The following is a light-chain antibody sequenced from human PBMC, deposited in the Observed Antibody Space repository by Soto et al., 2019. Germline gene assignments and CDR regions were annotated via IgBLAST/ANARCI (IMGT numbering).Light chain of an antibody. CDR1: QSVSSN. Sequence: EIVMTQSPATLSVSPGERATLSCRASQSVSSNLAWYQQKPGQAPRLLIYGASTRATGIPARFSGSGSGTEFTLTISSLQSEDFAVYYCQQYNNWFTFGPGTKVDSK. J-gene: IGKJ3*01. CDR3: QQYNNWFT. V-gene: IGKV3-15*01. CDR2: GAS.